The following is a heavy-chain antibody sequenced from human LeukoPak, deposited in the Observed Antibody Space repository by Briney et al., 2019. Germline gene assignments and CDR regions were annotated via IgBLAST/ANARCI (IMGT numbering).Heavy chain of an antibody. Sequence: ASVTVSCKASGYTFTGYYMHWVRQAPGQGLEWMGWINPNGGGTNYAQKFQGRVTMTRDTSISTAYMELSRLRSDDTAVYYCARSIAAADYYYYMDVWGKGTTVTISS. V-gene: IGHV1-2*02. CDR1: GYTFTGYY. J-gene: IGHJ6*03. D-gene: IGHD6-13*01. CDR2: INPNGGGT. CDR3: ARSIAAADYYYYMDV.